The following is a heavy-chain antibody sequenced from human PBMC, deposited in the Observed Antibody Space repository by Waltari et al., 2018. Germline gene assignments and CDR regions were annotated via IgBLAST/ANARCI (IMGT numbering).Heavy chain of an antibody. D-gene: IGHD6-13*01. Sequence: QVQLVESGGGLVQPGVSLRHSCAAPGCGFVDHYMNWIRQATGKGLEWVSYISDSGRTVYNADSVRGRFTIARDNAKNSLYLQITSLRAEDTAVYYCARGGSRWPVPQDYWGQGTLVTVSS. J-gene: IGHJ4*02. V-gene: IGHV3-11*04. CDR3: ARGGSRWPVPQDY. CDR2: ISDSGRTV. CDR1: GCGFVDHY.